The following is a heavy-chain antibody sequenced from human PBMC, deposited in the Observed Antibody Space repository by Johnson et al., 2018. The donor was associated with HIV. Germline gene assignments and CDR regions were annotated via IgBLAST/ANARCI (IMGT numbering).Heavy chain of an antibody. CDR1: GFTFDDYA. Sequence: QLVESGGGVVQPGRSLRLSCAPSGFTFDDYAMHWVRQPPGKGLEWVSGISWNSDNIAYADSVKGRFTISRDNAKNSLYLQMNSLRAEDTALYYCARGAPWSGSDAFDIWGQGTMVTVSS. CDR2: ISWNSDNI. CDR3: ARGAPWSGSDAFDI. J-gene: IGHJ3*02. D-gene: IGHD3-3*01. V-gene: IGHV3-9*01.